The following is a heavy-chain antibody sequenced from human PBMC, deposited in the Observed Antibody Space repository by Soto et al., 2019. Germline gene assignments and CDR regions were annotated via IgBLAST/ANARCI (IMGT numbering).Heavy chain of an antibody. V-gene: IGHV4-34*01. D-gene: IGHD1-26*01. CDR3: ARGGGYSGSYFDY. CDR1: GGSFSGYY. Sequence: SETLSLTCAVYGGSFSGYYWSWIRQPPGKGLEWIGEINHSGSTNYNPSLKSRVTISVDTSKNQFSLKLSSVTAADTAVYYCARGGGYSGSYFDYWGQGTLVTVSS. J-gene: IGHJ4*02. CDR2: INHSGST.